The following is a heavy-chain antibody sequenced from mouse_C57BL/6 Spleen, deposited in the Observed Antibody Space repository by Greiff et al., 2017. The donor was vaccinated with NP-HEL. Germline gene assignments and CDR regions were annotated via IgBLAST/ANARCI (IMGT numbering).Heavy chain of an antibody. CDR3: ASSNQGMDY. V-gene: IGHV14-2*01. D-gene: IGHD2-5*01. CDR2: IDPEDGET. CDR1: GFNIKDYY. Sequence: EVQLQQSGAELVKPGASVKLSCTASGFNIKDYYMHWVKQRTEQGLEWIGRIDPEDGETKYAPNFQGQATITADTSSYTAYLQLSSLTSEDTAVYYCASSNQGMDYWGQGTSVTVSS. J-gene: IGHJ4*01.